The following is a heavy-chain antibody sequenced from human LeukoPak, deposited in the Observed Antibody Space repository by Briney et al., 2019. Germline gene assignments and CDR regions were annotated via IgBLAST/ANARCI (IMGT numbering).Heavy chain of an antibody. CDR3: ARDRALYDSRRGYYYTEDDY. V-gene: IGHV3-7*01. D-gene: IGHD3-22*01. CDR2: MHPDGSEK. Sequence: GGSLRLSCAASGFTFSSYWMSWVRQAPGKGLEWVANMHPDGSEKYFLDSVKGRFTTSRDNAKSSLYLQMNSLRGDDTAVYYCARDRALYDSRRGYYYTEDDYWGQGTLVTVSS. CDR1: GFTFSSYW. J-gene: IGHJ4*02.